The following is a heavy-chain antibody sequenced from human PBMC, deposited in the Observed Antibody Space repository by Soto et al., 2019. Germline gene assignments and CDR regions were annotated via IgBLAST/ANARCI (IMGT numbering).Heavy chain of an antibody. CDR1: GLTFTNAW. CDR3: TTDPNYYGSGNYYSSDY. V-gene: IGHV3-15*07. CDR2: IKSKTDGGTT. J-gene: IGHJ4*02. Sequence: GGSLRLSCAASGLTFTNAWMNWVRQAPGQGLAWVGRIKSKTDGGTTDYAAPVKGRFTISRDDSKNTLYLQMNSLKSEDTAVYYCTTDPNYYGSGNYYSSDYWGQGTPVTVSS. D-gene: IGHD3-10*01.